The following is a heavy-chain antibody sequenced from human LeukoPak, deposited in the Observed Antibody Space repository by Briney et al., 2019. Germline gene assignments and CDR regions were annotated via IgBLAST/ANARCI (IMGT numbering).Heavy chain of an antibody. D-gene: IGHD3-22*01. CDR1: GYTFTGYY. CDR2: INPKSGGT. Sequence: ASVKVSCKASGYTFTGYYMHWVRQAPGQGLEWMGWINPKSGGTNYAQKFQGRVAMTRDTSISTAYMELSRLTSDDTAVYFCARVMIKTPEYYFDYWGQGALVTVSS. V-gene: IGHV1-2*02. J-gene: IGHJ4*02. CDR3: ARVMIKTPEYYFDY.